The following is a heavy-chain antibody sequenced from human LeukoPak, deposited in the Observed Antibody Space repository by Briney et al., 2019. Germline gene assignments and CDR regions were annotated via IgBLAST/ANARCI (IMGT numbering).Heavy chain of an antibody. V-gene: IGHV2-5*02. Sequence: ESGPTLVKPTKTLTLTCTFSGVSLSTSGVGVGWIRQPPGKALELVALIYWDDDKRYSPSLENRLTITKDTSKSQVVLTLTNMDSVDTATYYCAHRRGRVVGGVVVVAAFDIWGQATMGTVSS. CDR1: GVSLSTSGVG. CDR3: AHRRGRVVGGVVVVAAFDI. D-gene: IGHD3-3*01. J-gene: IGHJ3*02. CDR2: IYWDDDK.